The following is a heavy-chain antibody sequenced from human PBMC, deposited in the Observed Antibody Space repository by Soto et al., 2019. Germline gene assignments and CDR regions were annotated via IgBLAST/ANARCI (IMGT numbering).Heavy chain of an antibody. CDR2: IRADGCRT. CDR1: GFTFSNYA. J-gene: IGHJ4*02. Sequence: GGSLRLSCAVSGFTFSNYAIAWVRQAPWKGLEWVSSIRADGCRTHYADSVKGRFTVSRDNSKNRLYLDMKSLRADDTALYYCLSDRNGYFYCMGRYFGQGPPVTFSS. CDR3: LSDRNGYFYCMGRY. D-gene: IGHD1-1*01. V-gene: IGHV3-23*01.